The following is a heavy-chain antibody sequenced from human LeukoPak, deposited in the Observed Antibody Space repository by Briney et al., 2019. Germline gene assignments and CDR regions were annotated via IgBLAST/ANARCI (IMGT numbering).Heavy chain of an antibody. CDR2: ISWNSGSI. D-gene: IGHD3-10*01. J-gene: IGHJ6*03. CDR3: ARESSSQNYFYMDA. CDR1: GFSFDDYA. Sequence: GGSLRLSCAASGFSFDDYAMHWVRQAPGKGLEWVSHISWNSGSIDYADSVRGRFTISRDNAKDSLYLQMNSLRAEDTAVYYCARESSSQNYFYMDAWGNGTTVSVSS. V-gene: IGHV3-9*01.